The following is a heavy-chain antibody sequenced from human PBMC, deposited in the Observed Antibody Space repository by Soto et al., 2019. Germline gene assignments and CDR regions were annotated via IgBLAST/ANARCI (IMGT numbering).Heavy chain of an antibody. CDR1: GGTFSSYT. CDR3: ARDRLRGYDSSGFYS. J-gene: IGHJ4*02. V-gene: IGHV1-69*04. Sequence: ASVKVSCKASGGTFSSYTISWVRQAPGQGLEWMGRIIPILGIANYAQKFEDRVTMTTATPTNTVFLELRSLKSDDTAIYYCARDRLRGYDSSGFYSWGQGTTVTVSS. CDR2: IIPILGIA. D-gene: IGHD3-22*01.